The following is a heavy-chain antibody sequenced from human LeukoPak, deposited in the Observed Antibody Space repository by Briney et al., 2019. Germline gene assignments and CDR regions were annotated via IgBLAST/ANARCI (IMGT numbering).Heavy chain of an antibody. CDR3: AKDPAYYDSSGYYLYYFDY. V-gene: IGHV3-23*01. D-gene: IGHD3-22*01. J-gene: IGHJ4*02. Sequence: GGSLRLSCIVPGFTLSSYEMTWFRQAPGKGLERVSAISGSGGSTYYADSVKGRFTISRDNSKNTLYLQMNSLRAEDTAVYYCAKDPAYYDSSGYYLYYFDYWGQGTLVTVSS. CDR2: ISGSGGST. CDR1: GFTLSSYE.